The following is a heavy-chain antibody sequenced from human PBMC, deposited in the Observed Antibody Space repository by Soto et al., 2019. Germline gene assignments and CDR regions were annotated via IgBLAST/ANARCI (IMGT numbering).Heavy chain of an antibody. J-gene: IGHJ4*02. V-gene: IGHV4-39*07. CDR3: AKGHDSLYPKRSIDY. CDR1: GGSISSSSYY. CDR2: IYYSGST. Sequence: SETLSLTCTVSGGSISSSSYYWGWIRQPPGKGLEWIGSIYYSGSTYYNPSLKSRVTISVDTSKNQFSLKLSSVTAEDTAVYYCAKGHDSLYPKRSIDYWGQGTLVTVSS. D-gene: IGHD3-22*01.